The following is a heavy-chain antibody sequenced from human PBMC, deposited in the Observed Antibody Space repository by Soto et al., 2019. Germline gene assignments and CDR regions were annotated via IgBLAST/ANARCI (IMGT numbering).Heavy chain of an antibody. CDR1: GFSLSTRGVA. D-gene: IGHD5-12*01. CDR3: AHRPRGYAYYFDY. Sequence: QESGSGLVKPSQTLSLTCAVSGFSLSTRGVAVGWFRQPPGKALEWLALIYWDEDKWYSPSLKSRPTITDDTSKNQVVLTMTNMDPVDTATYYCAHRPRGYAYYFDYWGQGTLVTVSS. V-gene: IGHV2-5*02. J-gene: IGHJ4*02. CDR2: IYWDEDK.